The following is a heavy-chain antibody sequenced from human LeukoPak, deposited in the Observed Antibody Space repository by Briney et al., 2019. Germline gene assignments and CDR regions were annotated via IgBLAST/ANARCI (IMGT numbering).Heavy chain of an antibody. D-gene: IGHD1/OR15-1a*01. CDR2: IIDDGSST. CDR1: GFTFRNYW. V-gene: IGHV3-74*03. J-gene: IGHJ3*02. Sequence: PGGSLRLSCAPSGFTFRNYWMEWVRQGPGKGLVWVSRIIDDGSSTAYADFGKGRFTISRDNTKNTLYLQMNSLRDEDTAVYYCARLGGNTALDIWGQGTMVTVSS. CDR3: ARLGGNTALDI.